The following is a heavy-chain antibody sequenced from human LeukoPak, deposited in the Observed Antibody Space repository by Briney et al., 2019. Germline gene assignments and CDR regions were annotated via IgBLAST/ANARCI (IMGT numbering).Heavy chain of an antibody. CDR3: ARETTTGLYFDY. V-gene: IGHV1-2*02. CDR1: GYTFTGYY. J-gene: IGHJ4*02. Sequence: ASVKVSCKASGYTFTGYYMHWVRQAPGQGLEWIGWINPNSGGTNYAQKFQGRVTMTRDTSISTAYMELSRLRSDDTAVYYCARETTTGLYFDYWGQGTLVTVSS. D-gene: IGHD1-1*01. CDR2: INPNSGGT.